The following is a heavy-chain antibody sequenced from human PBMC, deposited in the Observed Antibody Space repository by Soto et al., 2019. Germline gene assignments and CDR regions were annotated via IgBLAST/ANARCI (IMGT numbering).Heavy chain of an antibody. CDR1: GFTFSSYW. CDR3: ARAVVVPAATRYYYYYYGMDV. Sequence: GGSLRLSCAASGFTFSSYWMHWVRQAPGKGLVWVSRINSDGSSTSYADSVKGRFTISRDNAKNTLYLQMNSLRAEDTAVYYCARAVVVPAATRYYYYYYGMDVWGQGT. CDR2: INSDGSST. V-gene: IGHV3-74*01. D-gene: IGHD2-2*01. J-gene: IGHJ6*02.